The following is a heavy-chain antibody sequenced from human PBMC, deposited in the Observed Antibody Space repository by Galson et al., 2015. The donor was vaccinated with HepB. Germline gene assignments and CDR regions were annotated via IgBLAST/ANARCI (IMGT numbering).Heavy chain of an antibody. CDR3: TRHQWDTSGYQYYYYYYMDV. V-gene: IGHV3-73*01. CDR1: GFTFRGSA. Sequence: SLRLSCAASGFTFRGSAIHWVRQASGKGLEWVGHIRSKDNSYATSYAASVKGRFSISRDDSKNTAYLQMNSLKTEDTAVYYCTRHQWDTSGYQYYYYYYMDVWGKGTTVTVSS. D-gene: IGHD3-22*01. J-gene: IGHJ6*03. CDR2: IRSKDNSYAT.